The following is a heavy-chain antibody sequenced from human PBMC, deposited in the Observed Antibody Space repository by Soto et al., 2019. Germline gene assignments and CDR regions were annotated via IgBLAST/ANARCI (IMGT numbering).Heavy chain of an antibody. CDR1: GYTFTSYG. V-gene: IGHV1-18*01. CDR2: ISAYNGNT. CDR3: AREPNYFDY. J-gene: IGHJ4*02. Sequence: QVQLVQSGAEVKKPGASVKVSCKASGYTFTSYGISWVRQAPGQGLEWMGWISAYNGNTKYAQKLQGRVTMTTDTSTTTADTELRSLRSDATAVYYRAREPNYFDYWGQGTLVTVSS.